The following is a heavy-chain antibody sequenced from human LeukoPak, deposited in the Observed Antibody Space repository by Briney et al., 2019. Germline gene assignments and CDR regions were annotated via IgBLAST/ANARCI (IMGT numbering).Heavy chain of an antibody. J-gene: IGHJ4*02. CDR1: GYTFTGYY. CDR2: INPNSGGT. D-gene: IGHD3-10*01. Sequence: ASVKVSCKASGYTFTGYYMHWVRQAPGQGLEWMGWINPNSGGTNYAQKFQGRVTMTRDTSISTAYMELSRLRSDDTAVYYCARVRQVRGVIILLYDYWGQGTLVTVSS. V-gene: IGHV1-2*02. CDR3: ARVRQVRGVIILLYDY.